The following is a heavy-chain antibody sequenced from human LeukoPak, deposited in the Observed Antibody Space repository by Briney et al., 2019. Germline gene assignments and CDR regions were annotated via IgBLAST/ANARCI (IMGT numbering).Heavy chain of an antibody. CDR2: IRGSGDST. Sequence: GGPLRLSCAASGFTLSSYAMTCVRQAPGKGLGWVSTIRGSGDSTYYADSVKGRFTISRDNSKNTLYLQMNSLRAEDTAVYYCARYCSGASCYSGVDYWGQGTLVTVSS. D-gene: IGHD2-15*01. V-gene: IGHV3-23*01. J-gene: IGHJ4*02. CDR1: GFTLSSYA. CDR3: ARYCSGASCYSGVDY.